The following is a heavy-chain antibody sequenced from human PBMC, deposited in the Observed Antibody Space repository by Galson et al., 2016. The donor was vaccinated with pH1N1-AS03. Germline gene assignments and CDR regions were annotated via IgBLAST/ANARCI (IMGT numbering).Heavy chain of an antibody. CDR2: IYYSVTT. J-gene: IGHJ6*03. V-gene: IGHV4-59*11. CDR1: GGSISSLY. CDR3: ARDPSQSYYGRHYMDV. D-gene: IGHD3-10*01. Sequence: ETLSLTCTVSGGSISSLYWSWIRRPPGKGLEWLGYIYYSVTTNYNPSLKSRVTISVDTSKNQFSLKLTSVTAADTAVYYCARDPSQSYYGRHYMDVWGKGTTVTVSS.